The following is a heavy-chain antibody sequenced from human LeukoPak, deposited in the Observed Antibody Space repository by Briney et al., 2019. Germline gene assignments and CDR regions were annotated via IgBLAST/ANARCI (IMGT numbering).Heavy chain of an antibody. Sequence: QPGGSLRPSCAGSGFTFSSYAMSWVRQALGKGLQWVSAISDTGATTYDADSVKGRFTISRDNSSSTLYLQMNSLRAEDTALYYCAKDTSIGRYCTNGVCSPFDYWGQGTLVTVSS. D-gene: IGHD2-8*01. CDR3: AKDTSIGRYCTNGVCSPFDY. CDR1: GFTFSSYA. CDR2: ISDTGATT. J-gene: IGHJ4*02. V-gene: IGHV3-23*01.